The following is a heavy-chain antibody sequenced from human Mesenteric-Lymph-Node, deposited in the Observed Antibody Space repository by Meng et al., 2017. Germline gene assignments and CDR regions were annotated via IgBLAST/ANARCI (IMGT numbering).Heavy chain of an antibody. CDR2: VVYSGTT. V-gene: IGHV4-39*01. CDR3: ARHHHSPTFDY. J-gene: IGHJ4*02. D-gene: IGHD1-14*01. Sequence: QVQGQGSGPGLVKPSETLALTCTVSGGSISSSSYYWAWIRQPPGEGLEWIGSVVYSGTTYYTSSLKSRVSISVDTSKNQFSLKLSSVTAADTAVYYCARHHHSPTFDYWGQGTLVTVSS. CDR1: GGSISSSSYY.